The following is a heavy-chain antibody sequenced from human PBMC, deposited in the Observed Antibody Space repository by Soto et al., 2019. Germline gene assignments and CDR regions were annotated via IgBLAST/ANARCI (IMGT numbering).Heavy chain of an antibody. CDR1: AFTFSSYA. D-gene: IGHD2-2*01. CDR3: ARYIPGVRYYGMEV. CDR2: IGESGTPT. J-gene: IGHJ6*02. V-gene: IGHV3-23*01. Sequence: SLRLSFASAAFTFSSYAMKWVRQAPGKGLAWDSLIGESGTPTYYADSAKGRFIVSRDSSVNTLFVEMYSVRVEDTAVYYCARYIPGVRYYGMEVWGQGATVNVSS.